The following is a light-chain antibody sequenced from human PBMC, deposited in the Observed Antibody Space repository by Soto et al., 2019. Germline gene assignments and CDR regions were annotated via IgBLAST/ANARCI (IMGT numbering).Light chain of an antibody. V-gene: IGKV1-5*03. J-gene: IGKJ1*01. CDR2: KAS. Sequence: DIQMTQSPSTLSASVGDRVTITCRASQSISSWLAWYQQKPGKAPKLLICKASSLESGVPSRFSGSGSGTEFTLTISSLQPDDFASYYCKQYYSYPETFGQETKVEIK. CDR1: QSISSW. CDR3: KQYYSYPET.